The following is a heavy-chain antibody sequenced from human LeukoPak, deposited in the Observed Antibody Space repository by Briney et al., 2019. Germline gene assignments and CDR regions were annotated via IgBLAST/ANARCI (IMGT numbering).Heavy chain of an antibody. J-gene: IGHJ4*02. CDR3: ARGGSTWLGSG. Sequence: PGGSLRLSCAASGFTFSSYGMHWVRQAPGKGLEWVAVISYDGSNKYYADSVKGRFTISRDNAKNTLYLQMNSLRAEDTAVYYCARGGSTWLGSGWGQGTLVTVSS. V-gene: IGHV3-30*03. D-gene: IGHD6-13*01. CDR1: GFTFSSYG. CDR2: ISYDGSNK.